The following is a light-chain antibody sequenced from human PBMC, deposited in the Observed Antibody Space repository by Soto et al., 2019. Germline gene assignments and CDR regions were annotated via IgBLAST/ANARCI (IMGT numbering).Light chain of an antibody. CDR2: EVS. V-gene: IGLV2-14*01. J-gene: IGLJ1*01. CDR3: SSYTSSTNYV. Sequence: SVLAQPASVSGSPGQSLTISRTGTSIDIAPYNYVSWYQQHPGKAPKLIIYEVSYRPSGISNRFSGSKSGNTASLTISGLQAEDEADYYCSSYTSSTNYVFGTGTKVTVL. CDR1: SIDIAPYNY.